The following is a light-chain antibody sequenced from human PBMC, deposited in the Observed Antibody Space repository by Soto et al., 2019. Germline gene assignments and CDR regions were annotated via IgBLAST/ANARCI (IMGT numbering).Light chain of an antibody. J-gene: IGKJ5*01. V-gene: IGKV3-15*01. CDR1: QSVSTN. CDR2: GAS. Sequence: EIVMTQSPTTLSLSPGERATLSCRASQSVSTNLDWYQQKPGQVPSLLIYGASTRASGIPARFSVSGSGTESTLTIGSLHSEDFAVYYCQQYSSSPSFGQGTRLEIK. CDR3: QQYSSSPS.